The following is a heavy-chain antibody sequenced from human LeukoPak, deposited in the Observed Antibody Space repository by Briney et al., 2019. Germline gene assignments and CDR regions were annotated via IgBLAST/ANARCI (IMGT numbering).Heavy chain of an antibody. D-gene: IGHD3-3*01. V-gene: IGHV1-18*01. CDR2: ISAYNGNI. Sequence: ASVKVSCKASGYTFISYGITWVRQAPGQGLEWLGWISAYNGNIDYAQKLQGRVTLTTDTSASTAYMEVRSLRSDDTAVYYCASMSGYYPSYYFDYWGQGTLVTVSS. CDR1: GYTFISYG. J-gene: IGHJ4*02. CDR3: ASMSGYYPSYYFDY.